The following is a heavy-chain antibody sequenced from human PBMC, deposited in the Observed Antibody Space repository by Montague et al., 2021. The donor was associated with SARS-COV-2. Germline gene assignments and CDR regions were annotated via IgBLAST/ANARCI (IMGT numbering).Heavy chain of an antibody. Sequence: SLRLSCAASGFIFSSYEMNWVRQAPGKGLEWVSYISSSGSTIYCADSVKGRFTISRDNAKNSLYLQMNSLRAEDTAVYYCARGLPGLRARALFDYWGQGSLVTVSS. CDR3: ARGLPGLRARALFDY. J-gene: IGHJ4*02. V-gene: IGHV3-48*03. CDR1: GFIFSSYE. CDR2: ISSSGSTI. D-gene: IGHD5-12*01.